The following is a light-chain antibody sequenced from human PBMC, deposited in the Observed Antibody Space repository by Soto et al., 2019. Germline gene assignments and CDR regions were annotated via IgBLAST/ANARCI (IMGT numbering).Light chain of an antibody. CDR2: EVT. Sequence: QSALTQPASVSGSPGQSITISCTGTSSDVGGHNFVSWYQQHPGKAPKLIIYEVTYRPSGVSDRFSGSKSGNTASLTISGLQAEDEADYYCNSYTSTFTWIFGGGTKLTVL. J-gene: IGLJ2*01. CDR3: NSYTSTFTWI. CDR1: SSDVGGHNF. V-gene: IGLV2-14*01.